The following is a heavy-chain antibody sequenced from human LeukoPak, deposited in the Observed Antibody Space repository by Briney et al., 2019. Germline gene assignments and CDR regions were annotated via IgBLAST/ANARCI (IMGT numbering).Heavy chain of an antibody. CDR2: VYTNGGK. V-gene: IGHV4-59*10. Sequence: PSETLSLTCAVYGGSFSGYYWSWIRQPPGKGLEGIGRVYTNGGKNYNPSLKSRVTISIDTAKNQFSLRVRSVTAADTAIYYCAGGHSGSSAKILYYYYMDVWGKGTTVTVSS. CDR1: GGSFSGYY. CDR3: AGGHSGSSAKILYYYYMDV. D-gene: IGHD1-26*01. J-gene: IGHJ6*03.